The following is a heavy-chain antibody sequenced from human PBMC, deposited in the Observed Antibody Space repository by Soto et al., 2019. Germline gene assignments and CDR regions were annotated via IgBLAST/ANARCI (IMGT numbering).Heavy chain of an antibody. V-gene: IGHV1-8*01. Sequence: ASVKVSCKASGYSFTSLDINWVRQTAGQGLEWMGWMQPSTGRTGYAQKFQGRVTMTRDNSINTAYMELTTLTSDETAFYYCARGVSAGVEYWGKGNMVIVSA. CDR3: ARGVSAGVEY. CDR2: MQPSTGRT. J-gene: IGHJ4*02. CDR1: GYSFTSLD. D-gene: IGHD1-26*01.